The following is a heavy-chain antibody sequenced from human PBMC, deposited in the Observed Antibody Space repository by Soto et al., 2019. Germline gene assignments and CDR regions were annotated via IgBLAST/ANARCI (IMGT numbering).Heavy chain of an antibody. CDR3: ARIYCSSTSCYAGWFDP. J-gene: IGHJ5*02. CDR2: IIPILGIA. V-gene: IGHV1-69*02. Sequence: SVKVSCKASGGTFSSYTISWVRQAPGQGLEWMGRIIPILGIANYAQKFQGRVTITADKSTSTAYMELSSLRSEDTAVYYCARIYCSSTSCYAGWFDPWGQGTLVTVSS. CDR1: GGTFSSYT. D-gene: IGHD2-2*01.